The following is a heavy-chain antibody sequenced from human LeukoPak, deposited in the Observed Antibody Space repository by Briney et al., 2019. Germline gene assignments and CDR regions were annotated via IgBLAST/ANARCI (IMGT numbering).Heavy chain of an antibody. CDR1: GGSISSGDYY. CDR2: IYYSGST. D-gene: IGHD3-10*01. CDR3: ARVTSGNYVSGSYYNGVLDP. J-gene: IGHJ5*02. V-gene: IGHV4-30-4*01. Sequence: PSETLSLTCTVSGGSISSGDYYWSWIRQPPGKGLEWIGYIYYSGSTYYNPSLKSRVTISVDTSKNQFSLKLSSVTAADTPVYYGARVTSGNYVSGSYYNGVLDPWGQGTLVTVSS.